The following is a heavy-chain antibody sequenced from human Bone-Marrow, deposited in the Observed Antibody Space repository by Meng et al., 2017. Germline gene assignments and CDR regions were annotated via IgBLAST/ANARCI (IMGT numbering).Heavy chain of an antibody. CDR2: ISSSGSTI. CDR1: GFTFSSHE. J-gene: IGHJ6*02. D-gene: IGHD2-2*01. V-gene: IGHV3-48*03. CDR3: ARDHCSSTSCYLFYYYYGMDV. Sequence: GESLKISCAASGFTFSSHEMNWVRQAPGKGLEWVSYISSSGSTIYYADSVKGRFTISRDNAKNSLYLQMNGLRAEDTAVYYCARDHCSSTSCYLFYYYYGMDVWGQGTTVTVSS.